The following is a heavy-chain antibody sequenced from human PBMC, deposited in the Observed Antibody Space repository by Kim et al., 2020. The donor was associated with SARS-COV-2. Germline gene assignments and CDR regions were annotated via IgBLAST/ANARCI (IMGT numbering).Heavy chain of an antibody. V-gene: IGHV3-33*01. D-gene: IGHD5-12*01. Sequence: ADSVKGRFTISRDNSKNTLYLQMNSLRAEDTAVYYCARVPLVYSGYDSDYWGQGTLVTVSS. CDR3: ARVPLVYSGYDSDY. J-gene: IGHJ4*02.